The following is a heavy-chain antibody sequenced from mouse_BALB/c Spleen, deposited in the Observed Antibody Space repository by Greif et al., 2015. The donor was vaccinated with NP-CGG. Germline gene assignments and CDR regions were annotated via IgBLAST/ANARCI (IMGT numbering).Heavy chain of an antibody. Sequence: VQLQQSGPELVKPGASMKISCKASGYSFTGYTMNWVKQSHGKNLEWIGLINPYNGGTSYNQRFKGKATLTVDKSSSTAYMELLSLTSEDSAVYYCARNHYYGYDQWFAYWGQGTLVTVSA. J-gene: IGHJ3*01. CDR3: ARNHYYGYDQWFAY. CDR2: INPYNGGT. D-gene: IGHD2-2*01. CDR1: GYSFTGYT. V-gene: IGHV1-18*01.